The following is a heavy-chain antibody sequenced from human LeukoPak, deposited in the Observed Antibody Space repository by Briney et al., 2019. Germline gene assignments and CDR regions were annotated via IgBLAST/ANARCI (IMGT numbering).Heavy chain of an antibody. CDR2: ITGSSNTI. CDR3: ARAAGISASGTRFDYFDY. CDR1: GFTFSSYT. V-gene: IGHV3-48*04. J-gene: IGHJ4*02. Sequence: GGSLRLSCVASGFTFSSYTMHWVRQAPGKGLEWISHITGSSNTIYYADSVKGRFTISRDNAKNSLYLQMSSLRVEDTAVYYCARAAGISASGTRFDYFDYWGQGALVTVSS. D-gene: IGHD6-13*01.